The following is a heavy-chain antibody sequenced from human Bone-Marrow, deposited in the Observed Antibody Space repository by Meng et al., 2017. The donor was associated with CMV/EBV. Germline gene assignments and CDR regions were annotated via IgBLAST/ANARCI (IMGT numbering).Heavy chain of an antibody. CDR1: GFTFSSYG. D-gene: IGHD6-13*01. V-gene: IGHV3-30*02. Sequence: GESLKISCAASGFTFSSYGMHWVRQAPGKGLEWVAFIRYDGSDKYYGDSVKGRFTISRDYSKNTLYLQMDSLRAEDTALYYCAKDGRITSAGTSRFDPWGQGTLVTVSS. CDR3: AKDGRITSAGTSRFDP. J-gene: IGHJ5*02. CDR2: IRYDGSDK.